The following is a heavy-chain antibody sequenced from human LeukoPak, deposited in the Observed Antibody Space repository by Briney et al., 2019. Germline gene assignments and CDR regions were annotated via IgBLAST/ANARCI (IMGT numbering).Heavy chain of an antibody. Sequence: GGSLRPSCSASGFISSSYAMGCDTQAPGKGLEWLSGMTGSGGSTYYADFVRGRFTISRDNSKNTLYLQMNSLRAEDTAVYYCAKDLISHSSGYCPADAFDIWGQGTMVTVSS. CDR3: AKDLISHSSGYCPADAFDI. D-gene: IGHD3-22*01. CDR1: GFISSSYA. V-gene: IGHV3-23*01. J-gene: IGHJ3*02. CDR2: MTGSGGST.